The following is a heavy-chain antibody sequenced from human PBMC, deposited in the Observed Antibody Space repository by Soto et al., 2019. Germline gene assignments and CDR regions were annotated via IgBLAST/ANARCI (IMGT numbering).Heavy chain of an antibody. CDR1: GFTFSNYW. D-gene: IGHD1-26*01. J-gene: IGHJ3*02. V-gene: IGHV3-48*01. CDR3: ARGSYSAVIVGATIAFDI. Sequence: GGSLRLSCAASGFTFSNYWMTWVRQAPGKGLEWVSYISSSSSTIYYADSVKGRFTISRDNAKNSLYLQMNSLRAEDTAVYYCARGSYSAVIVGATIAFDIWGQGTMVTVSS. CDR2: ISSSSSTI.